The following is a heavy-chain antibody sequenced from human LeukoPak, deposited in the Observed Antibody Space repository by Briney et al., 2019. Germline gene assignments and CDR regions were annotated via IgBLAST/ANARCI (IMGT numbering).Heavy chain of an antibody. CDR1: GFTFSSYG. CDR3: ARSSSGFDFNNWFDP. Sequence: QPGGSLRLSCAASGFTFSSYGMHWVRQAPGKGLEWVAVISYDGSNKYYADSVKGRFTISRDNSKNTLYLQMNSLRAEDTAVYYCARSSSGFDFNNWFDPWGQGTLVTVSS. V-gene: IGHV3-30*03. CDR2: ISYDGSNK. D-gene: IGHD5-12*01. J-gene: IGHJ5*02.